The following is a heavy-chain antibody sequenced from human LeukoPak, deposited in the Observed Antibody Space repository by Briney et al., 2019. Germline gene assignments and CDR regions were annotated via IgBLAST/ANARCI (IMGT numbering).Heavy chain of an antibody. D-gene: IGHD5-12*01. CDR3: ARSHVDIVATGGFDP. CDR2: MNPNSGGT. CDR1: GYTFTGYY. Sequence: ASVKVSCKASGYTFTGYYMHWVRQAPGQGLEWMGWMNPNSGGTNYAQKFQGRVTMTRDTSISTAYMELSRLRSDDTAVYYCARSHVDIVATGGFDPWGQGTLVTVSS. V-gene: IGHV1-2*02. J-gene: IGHJ5*02.